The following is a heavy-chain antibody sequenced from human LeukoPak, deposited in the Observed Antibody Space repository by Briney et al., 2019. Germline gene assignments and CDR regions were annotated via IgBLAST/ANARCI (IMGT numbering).Heavy chain of an antibody. CDR2: IYHTGSV. CDR1: GGSIKSNNW. D-gene: IGHD3-22*01. Sequence: SETLSLTCAVSGGSIKSNNWWSWVRQPPGKGLEWIGEIYHTGSVNYNPSLKSRVTISVDKSKNQFSLKLSSVTAADTAVYYCVRATFYYDKSGYRTFDYWGQGTLVTVSS. V-gene: IGHV4-4*02. CDR3: VRATFYYDKSGYRTFDY. J-gene: IGHJ4*02.